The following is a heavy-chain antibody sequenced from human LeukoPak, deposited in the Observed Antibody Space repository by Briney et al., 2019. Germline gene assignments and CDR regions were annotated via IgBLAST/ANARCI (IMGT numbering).Heavy chain of an antibody. CDR3: ARDLRIQLWLDY. CDR1: GFTFSSYA. D-gene: IGHD5-18*01. J-gene: IGHJ4*02. V-gene: IGHV3-30-3*01. Sequence: PGGSLRLSCAASGFTFSSYAMHWVRQAPGKGLEWVAVISYDGSNKYYADSVKGRFTISRDNSKNTLYLQMNSLRAEDTAVYYCARDLRIQLWLDYWGQGTLVTVSS. CDR2: ISYDGSNK.